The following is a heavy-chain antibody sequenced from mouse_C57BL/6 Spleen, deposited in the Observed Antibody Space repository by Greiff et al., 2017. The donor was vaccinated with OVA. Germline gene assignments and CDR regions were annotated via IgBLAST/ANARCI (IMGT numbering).Heavy chain of an antibody. D-gene: IGHD1-1*01. J-gene: IGHJ1*03. V-gene: IGHV1-18*01. Sequence: VQLQQSGPELVKPGASVKIPCKASGYTFTDYNMDWVKQSHGKSLEWIGDINPNNGGTIYNQKFKGKATLTVDKSSSTAYMELRSLTSEDTAVYYGARRATVVATRYFDVWGTGTTVTVSS. CDR2: INPNNGGT. CDR1: GYTFTDYN. CDR3: ARRATVVATRYFDV.